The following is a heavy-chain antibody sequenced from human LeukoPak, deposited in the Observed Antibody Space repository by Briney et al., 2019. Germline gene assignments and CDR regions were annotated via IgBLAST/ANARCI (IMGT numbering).Heavy chain of an antibody. CDR1: GFTFSSYW. CDR2: INSDGSST. J-gene: IGHJ5*02. D-gene: IGHD2-2*01. V-gene: IGHV3-74*01. Sequence: GGSLRLSCATSGFTFSSYWMHWVRQAPGEGLVWVSRINSDGSSTSYADSVKGRFTVSRDNAKNTLYLQMNSLRAEDTAVHYCARDLRSTSCYCSWFDPWGQGTLVTVSS. CDR3: ARDLRSTSCYCSWFDP.